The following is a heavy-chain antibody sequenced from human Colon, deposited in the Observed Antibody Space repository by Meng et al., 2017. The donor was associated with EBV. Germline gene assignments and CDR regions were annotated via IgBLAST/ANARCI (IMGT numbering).Heavy chain of an antibody. V-gene: IGHV4-4*02. J-gene: IGHJ4*02. CDR3: ARVRVIPAAVGFDY. Sequence: ALVPESVPGLVEPSGPLSLTWAVSGGSISTSDWLSWVRQPPGKGLGWIGEIYRGGGTNYNPSFKSRVTISVDTSNNHFSLKLSYVTAADTAVYYCARVRVIPAAVGFDYCGQGTLVTVSS. CDR2: IYRGGGT. CDR1: GGSISTSDW. D-gene: IGHD2-2*01.